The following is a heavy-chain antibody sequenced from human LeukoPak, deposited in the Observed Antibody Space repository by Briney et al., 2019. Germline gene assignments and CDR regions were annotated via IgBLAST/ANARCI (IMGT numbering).Heavy chain of an antibody. J-gene: IGHJ4*02. CDR3: TTSKLYCSGGSCYSVGLDY. D-gene: IGHD2-15*01. Sequence: GGSLRLSCAGSGFAFSNAWMNWVRQAPGKGLEWVRRIKSKIDGGTTDYAAPVKGRFTISRDDSKNTLYLQMNSLKTEDTAVYYCTTSKLYCSGGSCYSVGLDYWGQGTLVTVSS. V-gene: IGHV3-15*07. CDR2: IKSKIDGGTT. CDR1: GFAFSNAW.